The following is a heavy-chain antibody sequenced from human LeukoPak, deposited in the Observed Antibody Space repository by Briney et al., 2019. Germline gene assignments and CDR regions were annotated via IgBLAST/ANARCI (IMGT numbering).Heavy chain of an antibody. CDR1: GFTFSSYA. Sequence: GGSLRLSCAASGFTFSSYAMSWVRRAPGKGLEWVSAITSSGGGTFYADSVKGRCTISRDNSENTLYLQMNSLRAEDTAIYYCAKHYGSGTYYNYLDYWGQGTLVTVSS. CDR3: AKHYGSGTYYNYLDY. V-gene: IGHV3-23*01. J-gene: IGHJ4*02. CDR2: ITSSGGGT. D-gene: IGHD3-10*01.